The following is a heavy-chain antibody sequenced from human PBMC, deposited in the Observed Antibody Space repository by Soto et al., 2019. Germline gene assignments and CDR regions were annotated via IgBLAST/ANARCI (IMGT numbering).Heavy chain of an antibody. CDR3: ARDPGGYYYYGMDV. V-gene: IGHV3-21*01. J-gene: IGHJ6*02. CDR1: GFTFSSYS. CDR2: ISSSSSYI. Sequence: EVQLVESGGGLVKPGGSLRLSCAASGFTFSSYSMNWVRQAPGKGLEWVSSISSSSSYIYYADSVKGRFTISRDNAKNALYLQMNSRRAEDTAVYYCARDPGGYYYYGMDVWGQGTTVTVSS.